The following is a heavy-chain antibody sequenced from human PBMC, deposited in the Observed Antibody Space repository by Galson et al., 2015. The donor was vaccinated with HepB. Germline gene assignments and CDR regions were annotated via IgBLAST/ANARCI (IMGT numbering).Heavy chain of an antibody. J-gene: IGHJ4*02. V-gene: IGHV1-2*02. CDR3: ARREGSGYDLSVYYFDY. Sequence: SVKVSCKASGYTFIGYYMHWVRQAPGQGLEWMGWINPNSGGTNYAQKFQGRVTMTRDTSISTAYMELSRLRSDDTAVYYCARREGSGYDLSVYYFDYWGQGTLVTVSS. CDR1: GYTFIGYY. CDR2: INPNSGGT. D-gene: IGHD5-12*01.